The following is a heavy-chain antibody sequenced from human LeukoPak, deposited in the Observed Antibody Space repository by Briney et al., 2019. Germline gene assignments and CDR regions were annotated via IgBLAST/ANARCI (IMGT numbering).Heavy chain of an antibody. CDR3: ATAFVWSGYYY. CDR2: IRGSGGST. D-gene: IGHD3-3*01. V-gene: IGHV3-23*01. Sequence: KSGGSLRLSCAASGFTFSSYAMSWVRQAPGKGLEWVSAIRGSGGSTYYADSVKGRFTISRDNSKNTLYLQINSLRAEDTAVYYCATAFVWSGYYYWGQGTLVIVSS. CDR1: GFTFSSYA. J-gene: IGHJ4*02.